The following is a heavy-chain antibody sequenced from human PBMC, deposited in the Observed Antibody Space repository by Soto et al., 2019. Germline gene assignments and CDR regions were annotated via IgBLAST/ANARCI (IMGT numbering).Heavy chain of an antibody. D-gene: IGHD3-10*01. J-gene: IGHJ6*02. Sequence: EVQLVESGGGLVQPGGSLRLSCAASGFTFSLYSMSWVRQAPGKGLEWVSYISRSSTGIHYADSVKGRFTISRDDATNSMHLQMNSRRDGDTAVYYCARAVTGGLDVWGQGTTVSISS. V-gene: IGHV3-48*02. CDR1: GFTFSLYS. CDR2: ISRSSTGI. CDR3: ARAVTGGLDV.